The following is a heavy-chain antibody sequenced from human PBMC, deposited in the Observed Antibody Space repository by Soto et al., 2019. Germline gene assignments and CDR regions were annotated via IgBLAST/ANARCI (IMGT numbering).Heavy chain of an antibody. CDR2: ISYDGSNK. CDR1: GFTFSSYA. V-gene: IGHV3-30-3*01. CDR3: ARDTLAAPSYYFDY. Sequence: GGSLRLSCAASGFTFSSYAMHWVCQAPGKGLEWVAVISYDGSNKYYADSVKGRFTISRDNSKNTLYLQMNSLRAEDTAVYYCARDTLAAPSYYFDYWGQGTLVTVSS. J-gene: IGHJ4*02. D-gene: IGHD6-13*01.